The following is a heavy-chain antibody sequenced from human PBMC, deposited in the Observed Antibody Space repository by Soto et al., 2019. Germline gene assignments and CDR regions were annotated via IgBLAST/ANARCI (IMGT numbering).Heavy chain of an antibody. V-gene: IGHV4-30-2*01. D-gene: IGHD2-2*01. Sequence: SETLSLTCTVSGGSIGSYSWSWIRQPPGKGLEWIGYIYHSGSTYYNPSLKSRVTISVDRSKNQFSLKLSSVTAADTAVYYCARVPDRWGQGTLVTVSS. J-gene: IGHJ5*02. CDR2: IYHSGST. CDR3: ARVPDR. CDR1: GGSIGSYS.